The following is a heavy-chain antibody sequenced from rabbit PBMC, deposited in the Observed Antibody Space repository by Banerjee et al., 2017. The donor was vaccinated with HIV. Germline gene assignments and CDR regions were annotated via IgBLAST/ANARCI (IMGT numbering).Heavy chain of an antibody. CDR3: ARGDVGYGYPTDYFDL. V-gene: IGHV1S40*01. Sequence: QSLEESGGDLVKPGASLTLTCTASGFSFSSSYYMCWVRQAPGKGLEWIACIYAGSGGVTYYPSWAKGRFTISKTSSTTVTLQMTSLTAADTATYFCARGDVGYGYPTDYFDLWGQGTPRHRL. J-gene: IGHJ4*01. CDR2: IYAGSGGVT. CDR1: GFSFSSSYY. D-gene: IGHD6-1*01.